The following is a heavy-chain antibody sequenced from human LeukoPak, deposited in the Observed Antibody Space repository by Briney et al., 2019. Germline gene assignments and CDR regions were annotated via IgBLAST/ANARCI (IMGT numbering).Heavy chain of an antibody. J-gene: IGHJ4*02. D-gene: IGHD3-22*01. CDR1: GGSVSSHF. Sequence: SETLSLTCTVSGGSVSSHFWSWIRQPAGKGLEWIGRIYTSGSTNYNPSLKSRVTMSVDTSKNQFSLKLSSVTAADTAVYYCARQYYYESGGFSTYFDYWGQGTLVTVSS. V-gene: IGHV4-4*07. CDR2: IYTSGST. CDR3: ARQYYYESGGFSTYFDY.